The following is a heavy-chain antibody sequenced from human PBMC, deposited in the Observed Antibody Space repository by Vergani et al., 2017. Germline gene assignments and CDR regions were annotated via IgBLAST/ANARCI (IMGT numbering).Heavy chain of an antibody. V-gene: IGHV4-61*01. CDR3: VREQQLAYYFDY. D-gene: IGHD6-13*01. CDR2: IYYSGST. Sequence: QVQLQESGPGLVKPSQTLSLTCTVSGDSIDSVSYYWSWIRQPPGKGLEWIGYIYYSGSTNYNPSLKSRVTISVDTSKNQFSLKLSSVTAADTAVYYCVREQQLAYYFDYWGQGTLVTVSS. J-gene: IGHJ4*02. CDR1: GDSIDSVSYY.